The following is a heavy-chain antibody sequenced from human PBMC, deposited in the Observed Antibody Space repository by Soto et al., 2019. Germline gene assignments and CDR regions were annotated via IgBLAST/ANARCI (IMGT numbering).Heavy chain of an antibody. CDR3: ARDRFTCPNCYIEHGIDV. D-gene: IGHD2-2*02. Sequence: GSAVKLTSQASAYTFTSYYMLWGRQSPAQGLEWMGIINPSGDTTSYAQRFQGRVIMTSDTSTSTVYMELSSLRSEDTAVYYCARDRFTCPNCYIEHGIDVWGQGTTDTVSS. J-gene: IGHJ6*02. V-gene: IGHV1-46*01. CDR2: INPSGDTT. CDR1: AYTFTSYY.